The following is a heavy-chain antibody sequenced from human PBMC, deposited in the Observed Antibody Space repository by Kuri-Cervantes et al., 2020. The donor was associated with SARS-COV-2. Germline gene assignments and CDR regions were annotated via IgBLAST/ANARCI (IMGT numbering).Heavy chain of an antibody. V-gene: IGHV1-24*01. CDR2: FDPEDGET. CDR3: ATGAAAGRDNWFDP. D-gene: IGHD6-13*01. CDR1: GYTLTELS. J-gene: IGHJ5*02. Sequence: ASVKVSCKVSGYTLTELSMHWVRQAPGKGLERMGGFDPEDGETIYAQKFQGRVTMTEDTSTDTAYMELSSLRSEDTAVYYCATGAAAGRDNWFDPWGQGTLVTVSS.